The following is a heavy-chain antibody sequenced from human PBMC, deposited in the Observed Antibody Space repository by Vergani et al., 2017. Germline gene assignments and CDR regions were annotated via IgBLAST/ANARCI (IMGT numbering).Heavy chain of an antibody. V-gene: IGHV1-2*02. D-gene: IGHD3-10*01. CDR3: ATEGQRRVRGVISFDY. J-gene: IGHJ4*02. CDR1: GYTFSDHH. CDR2: ININSGAT. Sequence: QVQLVQSGAEVKKPGASVKVSCKASGYTFSDHHLHWVRQAPGQGLEWVGWININSGATKLAQKFQGRVTMGTDTSISTGYMALSSLRSDDTAVYYCATEGQRRVRGVISFDYWGQGTLVTVSS.